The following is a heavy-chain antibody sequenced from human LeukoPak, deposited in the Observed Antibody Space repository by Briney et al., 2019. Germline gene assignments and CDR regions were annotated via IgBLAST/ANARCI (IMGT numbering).Heavy chain of an antibody. Sequence: PSETLFLTCTVSGYSINSGYYWDWIRQPPGMGLEWIGSLFHSGTTYYNPSLKSRVSISLDTSKNQFSLKMNSVTASDTAVYYCARAGATTGHDTFDIWGQGTMVSVSS. D-gene: IGHD1-1*01. CDR2: LFHSGTT. CDR3: ARAGATTGHDTFDI. J-gene: IGHJ3*02. CDR1: GYSINSGYY. V-gene: IGHV4-38-2*02.